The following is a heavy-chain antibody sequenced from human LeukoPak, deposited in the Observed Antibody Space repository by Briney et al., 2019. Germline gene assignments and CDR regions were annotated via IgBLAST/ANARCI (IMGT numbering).Heavy chain of an antibody. CDR2: IYYSGST. V-gene: IGHV4-39*01. Sequence: SETLSLTCTVSGGSISSSSYYWGWIRQPPRKGLEWIGSIYYSGSTYHNPSLKSRVTISVDTSKNQFSLKLSSVTAADTAVYYCARLNVFSYRSDYWGQGTLVTVSS. CDR3: ARLNVFSYRSDY. CDR1: GGSISSSSYY. J-gene: IGHJ4*02. D-gene: IGHD6-13*01.